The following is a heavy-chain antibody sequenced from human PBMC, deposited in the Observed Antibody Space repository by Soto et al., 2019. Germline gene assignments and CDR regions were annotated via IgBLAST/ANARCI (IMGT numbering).Heavy chain of an antibody. V-gene: IGHV3-23*01. CDR1: GFTFDVVA. CDR3: AKESPYTENRLCYMDV. CDR2: ISARSERT. D-gene: IGHD4-4*01. J-gene: IGHJ6*03. Sequence: EVRLLESGGGLVQPGGSLRLSCTTSGFTFDVVAMSWVRQAPGKGPEWVAAISARSERTYYADSVTGRFIISRDNPSNSFDLQMHSLRDEDTAVYYCAKESPYTENRLCYMDVWGKGTTVTVSS.